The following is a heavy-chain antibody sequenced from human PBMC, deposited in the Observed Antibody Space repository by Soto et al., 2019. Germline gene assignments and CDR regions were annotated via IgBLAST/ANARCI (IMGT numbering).Heavy chain of an antibody. CDR2: ISPYTGNT. CDR3: VMVDNYVTPTPQDV. J-gene: IGHJ6*02. CDR1: GYTFTSYT. Sequence: ASVKVSCKASGYTFTSYTMHWVRQAPGQGLEWMGWISPYTGNTHSATQVQGRLTMTTDTSTSTAYMDLGSLTSDDTAVYYCVMVDNYVTPTPQDVWGQGTTVTVSS. V-gene: IGHV1-18*01. D-gene: IGHD3-16*01.